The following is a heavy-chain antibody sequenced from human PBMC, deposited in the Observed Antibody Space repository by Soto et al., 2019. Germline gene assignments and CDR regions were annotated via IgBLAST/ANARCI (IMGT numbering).Heavy chain of an antibody. D-gene: IGHD6-13*01. CDR3: ARPDSIAAAGPFDY. J-gene: IGHJ4*02. CDR1: GFTFSSYG. Sequence: QVQLVESGGGVVQPGRSLRLSCAASGFTFSSYGMHWVRQAPGKGLEWVAVIWYDGSNKYYADSVKGRFTISRDNSTNTLYLQMNSLRAEDTAVYYCARPDSIAAAGPFDYWGQGTLVTVSS. V-gene: IGHV3-33*01. CDR2: IWYDGSNK.